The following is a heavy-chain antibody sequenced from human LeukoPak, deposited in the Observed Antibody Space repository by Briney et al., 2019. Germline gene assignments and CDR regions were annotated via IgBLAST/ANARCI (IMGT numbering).Heavy chain of an antibody. D-gene: IGHD7-27*01. CDR3: ARGGGPLGYYYGMDV. J-gene: IGHJ6*02. V-gene: IGHV3-33*01. CDR2: IWYDGSNK. Sequence: GGSLRLSCAASGFTFSSYGMHWVRQAPGKGLEWVAVIWYDGSNKYYADSVKGRFTISRDNSKNTLYLQMNSLRAEDTAVYYCARGGGPLGYYYGMDVWGQGTTVTVSS. CDR1: GFTFSSYG.